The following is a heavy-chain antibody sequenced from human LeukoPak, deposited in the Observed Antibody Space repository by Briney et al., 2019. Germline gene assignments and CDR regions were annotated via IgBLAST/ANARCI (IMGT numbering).Heavy chain of an antibody. CDR1: GFTFSSYG. CDR2: ISASGGVP. Sequence: PGGSLRLSCAASGFTFSSYGMSWVRQAPGKGLEWVSGISASGGVPYYADSVKGRLTISRDNSKNTLYLQMNSLRAEDTAFYYCARSGGTYRDYWGQGTLVTVSS. CDR3: ARSGGTYRDY. D-gene: IGHD3-3*01. V-gene: IGHV3-23*01. J-gene: IGHJ4*02.